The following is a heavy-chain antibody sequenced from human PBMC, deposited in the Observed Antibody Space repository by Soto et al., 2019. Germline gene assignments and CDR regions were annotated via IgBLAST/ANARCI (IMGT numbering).Heavy chain of an antibody. CDR3: AKDRGGYYYYGMDV. V-gene: IGHV3-23*01. CDR2: ISGSGGST. Sequence: EVQLLESGGGLVQPGGSLRLSCAASGFTFSSYAMSWVRQAPGKGMEWVSAISGSGGSTYYADSVKGRFPISRDNSKNTLYLQMHRLRAEDTAVYYCAKDRGGYYYYGMDVWGQGTTVTVSS. CDR1: GFTFSSYA. D-gene: IGHD3-10*01. J-gene: IGHJ6*02.